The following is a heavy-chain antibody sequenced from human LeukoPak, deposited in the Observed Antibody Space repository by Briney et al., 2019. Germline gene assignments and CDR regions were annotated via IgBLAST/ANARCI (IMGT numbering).Heavy chain of an antibody. J-gene: IGHJ5*02. CDR1: GFIFSSYA. CDR3: ARERMASSGSNWFDP. CDR2: ISYDGSNK. Sequence: GSLRLSCAASGFIFSSYAMHWVRQAPGKGLEWVAVISYDGSNKYYADSVKGRFTISRDNSKNTLYLQVNSLRAEDTAVYYCARERMASSGSNWFDPWGQGTLVTVSS. V-gene: IGHV3-30-3*01. D-gene: IGHD6-13*01.